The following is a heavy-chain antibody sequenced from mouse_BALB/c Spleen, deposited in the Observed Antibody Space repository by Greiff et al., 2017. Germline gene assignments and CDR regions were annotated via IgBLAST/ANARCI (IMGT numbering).Heavy chain of an antibody. V-gene: IGHV1S81*02. CDR2: INPSNGRT. Sequence: VQLQQPGAELVKPGASVKLSCKASGYTFTSYWMHWVKQRPGQGLEWIGEINPSNGRTNYNEKFKSKATLTVAKSTSTAYMQLSSLTSEDSAVYYCARGDYYGLYAMDYWGQGTSVTVSS. J-gene: IGHJ4*01. D-gene: IGHD1-1*01. CDR1: GYTFTSYW. CDR3: ARGDYYGLYAMDY.